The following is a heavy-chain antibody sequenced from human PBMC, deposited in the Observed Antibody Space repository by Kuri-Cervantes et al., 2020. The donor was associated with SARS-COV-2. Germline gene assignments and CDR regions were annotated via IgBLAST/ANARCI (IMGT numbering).Heavy chain of an antibody. Sequence: GSLRLSCAVYDGSFSGYYWSWIRQPPGKGLEWIGEINHSGSTNYNPSLKGRVTISVDTSKNQFSLKLSSVTAADTAVYYCARGDIVVVVASLKYYYGMDVWGQGTTVTVSS. J-gene: IGHJ6*02. CDR1: DGSFSGYY. V-gene: IGHV4-34*01. CDR3: ARGDIVVVVASLKYYYGMDV. CDR2: INHSGST. D-gene: IGHD2-15*01.